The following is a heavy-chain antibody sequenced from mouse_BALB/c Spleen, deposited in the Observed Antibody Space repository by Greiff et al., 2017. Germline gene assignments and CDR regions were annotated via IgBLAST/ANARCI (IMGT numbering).Heavy chain of an antibody. V-gene: IGHV14-4*02. D-gene: IGHD3-2*02. CDR1: GFNIKDYY. Sequence: VQLQQSGAELVRSGASVKLSCTASGFNIKDYYMHWVKQRPEQGLEWIGWIDPENGDTEYAPKFQGKATMTADTSSNTAYLQLSSLTSEDTAVYYCNALRGTAQATFAYWGQGTLVTVSA. CDR3: NALRGTAQATFAY. J-gene: IGHJ3*01. CDR2: IDPENGDT.